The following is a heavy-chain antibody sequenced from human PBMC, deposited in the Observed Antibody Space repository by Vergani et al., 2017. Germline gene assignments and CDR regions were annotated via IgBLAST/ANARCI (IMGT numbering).Heavy chain of an antibody. J-gene: IGHJ4*02. D-gene: IGHD2-15*01. CDR2: IFYSGST. V-gene: IGHV4-30-4*01. CDR3: ARGSCLGGSCYKPLFDY. Sequence: QVQLQESGPGLVKPSQTLSLTCTVSGDSMNSDDFYWSWIRQPPGKGLEWIGNIFYSGSTYYNPSLKSRLTLSVALSKNLFSLKLNSVTAADSAVYYCARGSCLGGSCYKPLFDYWGQGILVTVSS. CDR1: GDSMNSDDFY.